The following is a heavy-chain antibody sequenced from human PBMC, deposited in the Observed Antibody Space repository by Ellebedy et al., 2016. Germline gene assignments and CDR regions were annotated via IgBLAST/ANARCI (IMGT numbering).Heavy chain of an antibody. CDR2: INRDGSSA. D-gene: IGHD6-19*01. CDR1: GFTFSNYW. Sequence: GESLKISCAASGFTFSNYWIHWVRQAPGKGLVWLSRINRDGSSANYADSVKGRFSISRDNSKNTLYVQMNSLRAEDTAVYYCARGGRDQWLIDYWGQGTLVTVSS. V-gene: IGHV3-74*01. CDR3: ARGGRDQWLIDY. J-gene: IGHJ4*02.